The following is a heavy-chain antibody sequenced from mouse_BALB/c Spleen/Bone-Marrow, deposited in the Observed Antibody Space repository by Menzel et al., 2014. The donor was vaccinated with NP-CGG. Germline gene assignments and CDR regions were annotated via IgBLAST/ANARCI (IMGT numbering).Heavy chain of an antibody. J-gene: IGHJ1*01. D-gene: IGHD2-4*01. CDR2: IRNKANGYTT. CDR1: GFTFTDYY. Sequence: EVKLVESGGGLVQPGGSLRLSCATSGFTFTDYYMSWVRQPPGKALEWLGFIRNKANGYTTEYSASVKGRFTISGDNSQSILYLQMNTLRAEDSATYYCAREIINDYHWYFDVWGAGTTVTVSS. CDR3: AREIINDYHWYFDV. V-gene: IGHV7-3*02.